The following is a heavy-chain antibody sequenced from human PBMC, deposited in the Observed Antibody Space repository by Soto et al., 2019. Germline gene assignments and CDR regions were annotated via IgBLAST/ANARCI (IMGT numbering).Heavy chain of an antibody. CDR2: IIPIFGTA. D-gene: IGHD3-10*01. CDR1: GGTFSSYA. V-gene: IGHV1-69*13. Sequence: ASVKVSCKASGGTFSSYAISWVRQAPGQGLEWMGGIIPIFGTANYAQKFQGRVTITADESTSTAYMELSSLRSEDTAVYYCARLGYYGSGPYYYYGMDVWGQGTTVTVSS. J-gene: IGHJ6*02. CDR3: ARLGYYGSGPYYYYGMDV.